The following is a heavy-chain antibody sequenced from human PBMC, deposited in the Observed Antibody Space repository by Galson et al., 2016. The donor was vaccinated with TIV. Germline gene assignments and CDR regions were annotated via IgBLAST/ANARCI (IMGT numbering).Heavy chain of an antibody. CDR1: GFTFSSYA. J-gene: IGHJ5*02. Sequence: SLRLSCAASGFTFSSYAMSWVRQAPGKGLEWVSGISGSGFSTFYADSVKGRFTISRDNSKNTLDLQMNSLRAEETAIYYCAKDTGAQPRNWFDPRGQGTQVTVSP. V-gene: IGHV3-23*01. CDR2: ISGSGFST. CDR3: AKDTGAQPRNWFDP. D-gene: IGHD7-27*01.